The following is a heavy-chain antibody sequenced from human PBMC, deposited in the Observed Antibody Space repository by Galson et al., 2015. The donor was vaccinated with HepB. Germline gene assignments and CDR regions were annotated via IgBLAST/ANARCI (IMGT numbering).Heavy chain of an antibody. Sequence: SETLSLTCTVSGGSISSYYWSWIRQPPGKGLEWIGYIYYSGSTNYNPSLKSRVTISVDTSKNQFSLKLGSVTAADTAVYYCARGNSDVLRYPAFDYWGQGTLVTVSS. J-gene: IGHJ4*02. D-gene: IGHD3-9*01. CDR3: ARGNSDVLRYPAFDY. CDR2: IYYSGST. CDR1: GGSISSYY. V-gene: IGHV4-59*08.